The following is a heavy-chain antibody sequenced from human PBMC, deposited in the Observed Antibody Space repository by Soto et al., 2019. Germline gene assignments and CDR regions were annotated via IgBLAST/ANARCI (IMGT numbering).Heavy chain of an antibody. D-gene: IGHD1-1*01. V-gene: IGHV3-23*01. CDR3: AKDGTTAGIHYYGMDI. Sequence: PVGSLRLSCEDSGFTLTSYGMNWVRQAPDKGLEWVSTIGRGGDTFYADSVRGRFTISRDNSKNTLFLQMNSLRAEDTALYFCAKDGTTAGIHYYGMDIWGQGTTVTVSS. J-gene: IGHJ6*02. CDR2: IGRGGDT. CDR1: GFTLTSYG.